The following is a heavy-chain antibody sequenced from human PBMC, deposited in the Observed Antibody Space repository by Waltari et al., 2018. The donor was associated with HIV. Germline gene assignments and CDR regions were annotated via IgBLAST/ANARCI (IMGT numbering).Heavy chain of an antibody. J-gene: IGHJ4*02. CDR2: ISSDGSKK. Sequence: QGLLTESGGGVVQPGKSLRLSCLGSEMDFEDYAMHWVRQAPGKGLEWVAVISSDGSKKYYAESMKGRIFISRENSESTVSLQINSLRVDDAAMYYCVRGNGWYGPYYFDYWGRGTLVTVSS. CDR1: EMDFEDYA. CDR3: VRGNGWYGPYYFDY. D-gene: IGHD6-19*01. V-gene: IGHV3-33*05.